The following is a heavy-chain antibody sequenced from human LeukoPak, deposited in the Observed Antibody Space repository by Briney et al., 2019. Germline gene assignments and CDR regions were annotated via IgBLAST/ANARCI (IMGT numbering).Heavy chain of an antibody. CDR2: ISAYNANT. D-gene: IGHD6-19*01. CDR3: ARMYSSGWYYFDY. CDR1: GYTFTNYG. V-gene: IGHV1-18*04. J-gene: IGHJ4*02. Sequence: ASVKVSCKASGYTFTNYGITWVRQAPGQGLEWMGWISAYNANTNYAQKFQGRVTITRDTSASTAYMELSSLRSEDTAVYYCARMYSSGWYYFDYWGQGTLVTVSS.